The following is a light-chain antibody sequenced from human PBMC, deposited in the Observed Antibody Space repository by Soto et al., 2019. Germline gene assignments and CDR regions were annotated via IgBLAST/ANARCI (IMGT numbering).Light chain of an antibody. J-gene: IGKJ4*01. CDR1: QSISYW. Sequence: DIQMTQSPSTLSASVGDRVIITCRASQSISYWLAWYQQKPGKAPKILIYKASNLGSGVPSRFSGSGFGTEFTLTISSLQPDDFATYYCQQYITNPITFGGGTEVEIK. V-gene: IGKV1-5*03. CDR2: KAS. CDR3: QQYITNPIT.